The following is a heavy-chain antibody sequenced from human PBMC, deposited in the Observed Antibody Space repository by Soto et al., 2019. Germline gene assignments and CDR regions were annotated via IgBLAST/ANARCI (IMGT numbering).Heavy chain of an antibody. CDR1: GFTFSNYW. CDR3: AIWPGYYGMDV. D-gene: IGHD3-16*01. J-gene: IGHJ6*02. CDR2: IHSDASSR. Sequence: EVQLVESGGGLVQPGESLRLSCAASGFTFSNYWMHWVRQVPGKGLVWVSRIHSDASSRTYADSVKGRFTISRDNAKNTLYLQMENLRAEDTAVYYCAIWPGYYGMDVWGQGTTVTVSS. V-gene: IGHV3-74*01.